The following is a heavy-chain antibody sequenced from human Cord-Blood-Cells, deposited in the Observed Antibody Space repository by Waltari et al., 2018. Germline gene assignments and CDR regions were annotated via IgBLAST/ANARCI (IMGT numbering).Heavy chain of an antibody. CDR3: AKDGNYYDSSGYYPPNYYYYMDV. CDR2: ISGSGGST. D-gene: IGHD3-22*01. CDR1: GFTFSSYA. V-gene: IGHV3-23*01. J-gene: IGHJ6*03. Sequence: EVQLLESGGGLVQPGGSLRLSCAASGFTFSSYAMSWFRQAPGKGLAWVSGISGSGGSTYYADSVKGRLTISRDNAKNTLYLQMNSLRAEDTAVYYCAKDGNYYDSSGYYPPNYYYYMDVWGKGTTVTVSS.